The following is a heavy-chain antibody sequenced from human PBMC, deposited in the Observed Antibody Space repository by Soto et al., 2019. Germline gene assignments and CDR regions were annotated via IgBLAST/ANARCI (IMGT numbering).Heavy chain of an antibody. J-gene: IGHJ6*02. D-gene: IGHD1-26*01. CDR2: INPGDSDT. CDR3: ARHGIKAGGATPAYYYYYYGMDV. Sequence: GESLKISCKGSGYSFTSYWIGWVRQMPGKGLEWMGIINPGDSDTRYSPSFQGQVTISADKSISTAYLQWSSLKASDTAMYYCARHGIKAGGATPAYYYYYYGMDVWGQGTTVTVSS. CDR1: GYSFTSYW. V-gene: IGHV5-51*01.